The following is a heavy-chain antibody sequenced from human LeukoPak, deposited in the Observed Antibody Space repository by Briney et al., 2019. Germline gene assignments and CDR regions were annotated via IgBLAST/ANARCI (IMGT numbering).Heavy chain of an antibody. Sequence: SETLSLTCAVSGYSISSGYYWGWIRQPPGKGLEWVGSIYHSGSTYYNPSLKSRVTISVDTSKNQFSLKLSSVTAADTAVYYCARSVTDFWSGYYTFRYFDYWARGTLVTVSS. V-gene: IGHV4-38-2*01. CDR2: IYHSGST. CDR1: GYSISSGYY. J-gene: IGHJ4*02. D-gene: IGHD3-3*01. CDR3: ARSVTDFWSGYYTFRYFDY.